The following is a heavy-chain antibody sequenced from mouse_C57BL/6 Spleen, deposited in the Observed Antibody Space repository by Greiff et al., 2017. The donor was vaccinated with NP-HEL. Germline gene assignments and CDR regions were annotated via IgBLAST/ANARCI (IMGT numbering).Heavy chain of an antibody. CDR2: IDPSDSYT. J-gene: IGHJ2*01. CDR3: ARGDHEGY. Sequence: QVQLQQPGAELVMPGASVKLSCKASGYTFTSYWMHWVKQRPGQGLEWIGEIDPSDSYTNYNQKFKGKSTLTVDKSSSTAYMQLSSLTSEDSAVYYCARGDHEGYWGQGTTLTVSS. CDR1: GYTFTSYW. V-gene: IGHV1-69*01.